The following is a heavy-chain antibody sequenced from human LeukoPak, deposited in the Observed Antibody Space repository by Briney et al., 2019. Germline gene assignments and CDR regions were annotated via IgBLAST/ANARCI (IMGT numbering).Heavy chain of an antibody. Sequence: GASVKVSCKASGYTFTSYDINWVRQATGQGPEWMGWMNPNSGNTGYAQKFQGRVTITRNTSISTAYMELSSLRSEDTAVYYCARGQYSSSSNDAFDIWGQGTMVTVSS. CDR1: GYTFTSYD. J-gene: IGHJ3*02. CDR2: MNPNSGNT. V-gene: IGHV1-8*03. CDR3: ARGQYSSSSNDAFDI. D-gene: IGHD6-6*01.